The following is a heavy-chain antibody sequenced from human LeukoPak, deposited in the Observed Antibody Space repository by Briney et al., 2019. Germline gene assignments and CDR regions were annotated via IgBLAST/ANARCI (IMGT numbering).Heavy chain of an antibody. D-gene: IGHD2-2*01. J-gene: IGHJ5*02. Sequence: SETLSLTCAVSGGSISSSNWWSWVRQPPGKGLEWIGEIYHSGSTNYNPSLKSRVTISVDKSKNLFSLKLSSVTAADTAVYYCARMGYCSSTSCYPEGFDPWGQGTLVTVSS. CDR3: ARMGYCSSTSCYPEGFDP. CDR1: GGSISSSNW. V-gene: IGHV4-4*02. CDR2: IYHSGST.